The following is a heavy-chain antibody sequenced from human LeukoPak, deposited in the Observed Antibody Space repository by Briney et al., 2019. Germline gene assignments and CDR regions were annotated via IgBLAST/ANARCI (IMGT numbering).Heavy chain of an antibody. CDR3: ARARAAGRGRYYFDY. J-gene: IGHJ4*02. CDR1: GFTFNRHN. D-gene: IGHD6-13*01. CDR2: VDTTGRHI. Sequence: GGSLRLSCGASGFTFNRHNIHWVRQAPGKALEWVSSVDTTGRHIYYADSVRGRFTISRDDANDSVSLQMNSLRAEDTAVYYCARARAAGRGRYYFDYWGQGTLVTVSS. V-gene: IGHV3-21*01.